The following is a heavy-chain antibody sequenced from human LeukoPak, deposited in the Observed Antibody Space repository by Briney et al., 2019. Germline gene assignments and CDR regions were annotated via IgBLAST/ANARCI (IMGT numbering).Heavy chain of an antibody. D-gene: IGHD6-6*01. Sequence: GGSLRLSCAASGFTFSSYAMHWVRQAPGKGLEWVAVISYDGSNKYYADSVKGRFTISRDNFKNTLYLQMNSLRPEDTAVYYCAKVLHYSSSKIHYYYYYGMDVWGQGTTVTVSS. V-gene: IGHV3-30*04. CDR1: GFTFSSYA. CDR2: ISYDGSNK. CDR3: AKVLHYSSSKIHYYYYYGMDV. J-gene: IGHJ6*02.